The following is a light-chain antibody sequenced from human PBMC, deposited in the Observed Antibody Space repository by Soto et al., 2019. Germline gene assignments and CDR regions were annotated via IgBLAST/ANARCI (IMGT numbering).Light chain of an antibody. CDR1: ESMSNC. Sequence: DIQMTQSPSTLSASVGDRVTITCRASESMSNCLAWYQQKPGKAPKLLISGASSLQSGVPSRFSGSGSGTEFTLTISSLQPDDFATYYCQQYNRYWTFGQGTKVDIK. V-gene: IGKV1-5*01. CDR3: QQYNRYWT. CDR2: GAS. J-gene: IGKJ1*01.